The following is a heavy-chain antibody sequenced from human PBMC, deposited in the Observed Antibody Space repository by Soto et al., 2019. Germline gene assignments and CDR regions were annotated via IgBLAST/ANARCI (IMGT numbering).Heavy chain of an antibody. CDR2: LSYDGNNK. J-gene: IGHJ4*02. Sequence: PGGSLRLSCAASGFSFSSYAMHWVRQAPGKGLEWVADLSYDGNNKYYADSVKGRFTISRDNSMNTLYLQMNSLTVEDTAVYYCARALAVAGSGPDFRGQGTPVPVSS. CDR1: GFSFSSYA. V-gene: IGHV3-30-3*01. D-gene: IGHD6-19*01. CDR3: ARALAVAGSGPDF.